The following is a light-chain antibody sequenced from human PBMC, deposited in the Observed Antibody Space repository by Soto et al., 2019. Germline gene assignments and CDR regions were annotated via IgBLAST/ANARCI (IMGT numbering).Light chain of an antibody. Sequence: DIVMTQSPDALAVSLGERATINCKSSQSVLYSSNNKNYLAWYQQTPGQPPKLLIYWASTRESGVPDRFSGSGAGTDFTLTISSLQAEDVAVFYCQQYFTTPLTFGPGTKVDI. CDR1: QSVLYSSNNKNY. CDR2: WAS. CDR3: QQYFTTPLT. V-gene: IGKV4-1*01. J-gene: IGKJ3*01.